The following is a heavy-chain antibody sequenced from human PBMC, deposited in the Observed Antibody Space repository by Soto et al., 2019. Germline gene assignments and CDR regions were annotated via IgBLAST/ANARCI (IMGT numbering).Heavy chain of an antibody. J-gene: IGHJ4*02. Sequence: EVQLLESGGGLVQPGGSLRLSCAASGFTFSRYAMSWGRQAPGKGLEWVSAISGSGGSTYYEDSVKGRFTITRANSKKTLYLQMNSLRAEDTAVYYCATGMGYDIFVPGIGNDYWGQGTLVTVSS. CDR2: ISGSGGST. CDR1: GFTFSRYA. CDR3: ATGMGYDIFVPGIGNDY. D-gene: IGHD3-9*01. V-gene: IGHV3-23*01.